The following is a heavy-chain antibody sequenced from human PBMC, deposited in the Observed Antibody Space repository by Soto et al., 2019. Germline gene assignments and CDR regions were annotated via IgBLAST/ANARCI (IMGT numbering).Heavy chain of an antibody. D-gene: IGHD1-7*01. CDR2: ISAYNGNT. J-gene: IGHJ6*04. CDR1: GYTFTSYG. CDR3: ASTTNRNYLDYYYGMDV. Sequence: ASVKVSCKASGYTFTSYGISWVRQAPGQGLEWMGWISAYNGNTNYAQKLQGRVTMTTDTSTSTAYMELRSLRSDDTAVYYCASTTNRNYLDYYYGMDVWGKGTTVTVSS. V-gene: IGHV1-18*01.